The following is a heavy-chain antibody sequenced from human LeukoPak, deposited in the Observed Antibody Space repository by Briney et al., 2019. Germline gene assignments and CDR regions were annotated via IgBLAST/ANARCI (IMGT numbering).Heavy chain of an antibody. D-gene: IGHD2-2*01. CDR3: ATLGYCSSTSCENHDY. J-gene: IGHJ4*02. CDR1: GFTVSSNY. Sequence: PGGSLRLSCAVSGFTVSSNYMSWVRQPPGKGLEWVSGIYTGGSTYSADSVKGRFTIFRDNSKNTLHLQMHSLRAEDTAVYYCATLGYCSSTSCENHDYWGQGTLVTVSS. V-gene: IGHV3-53*05. CDR2: IYTGGST.